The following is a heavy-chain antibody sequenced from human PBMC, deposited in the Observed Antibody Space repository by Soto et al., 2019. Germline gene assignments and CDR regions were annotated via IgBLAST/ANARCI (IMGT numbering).Heavy chain of an antibody. V-gene: IGHV4-61*03. CDR2: ISYTGRT. Sequence: SETLSLTCIFSGGSVTSGSYYCTWLRQPPGKGLEWIGYISYTGRTKYNPSLQSRVTISVDTSKNDFSLNLSSVTAADTAVYFCAREWGILPYYVMNVWRHGTSVTVSS. CDR3: AREWGILPYYVMNV. CDR1: GGSVTSGSYY. D-gene: IGHD7-27*01. J-gene: IGHJ6*01.